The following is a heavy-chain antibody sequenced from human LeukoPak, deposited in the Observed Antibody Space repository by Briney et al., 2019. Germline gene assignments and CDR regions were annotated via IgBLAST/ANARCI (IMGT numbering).Heavy chain of an antibody. V-gene: IGHV4-34*01. CDR2: INHSGSI. CDR1: GGSLSGYY. Sequence: PSETLSLTCRVYGGSLSGYYWIWIRQPPGKGLEWIGEINHSGSINYNPSLKSRVIMSVDTSKNQFSLNVRSVTAADTAVYYCGKFRYGYMGLDSWGQGTLVTVSS. J-gene: IGHJ4*02. D-gene: IGHD5-24*01. CDR3: GKFRYGYMGLDS.